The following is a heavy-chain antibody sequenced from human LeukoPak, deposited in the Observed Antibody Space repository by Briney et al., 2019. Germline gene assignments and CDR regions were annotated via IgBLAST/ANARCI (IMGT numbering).Heavy chain of an antibody. CDR1: GFTFNTFS. V-gene: IGHV3-48*02. D-gene: IGHD7-27*01. J-gene: IGHJ4*02. Sequence: GGSLRLSCAASGFTFNTFSMNWVRQAPGKGLEWVSYISSSTITMFYADSVKGRFTISRDNGKNSIYLQINNLRDEDTAVYYCARESYWGSNSKGFDYWGQGTLVTVSS. CDR3: ARESYWGSNSKGFDY. CDR2: ISSSTITM.